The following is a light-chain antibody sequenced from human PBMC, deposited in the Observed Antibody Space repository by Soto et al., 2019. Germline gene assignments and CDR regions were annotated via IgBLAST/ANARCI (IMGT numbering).Light chain of an antibody. J-gene: IGKJ1*01. V-gene: IGKV1-6*01. CDR2: LTY. CDR1: QGIGND. Sequence: SQMAQSPSALSASVGDRVTRTCRASQGIGNDLGWYQQKPGKAPKRLIYLTYSLQSGVPPRFSGSGSGTDFTLAISSLQPEDSATYYCLQDINYPWTFGQGTKVDIK. CDR3: LQDINYPWT.